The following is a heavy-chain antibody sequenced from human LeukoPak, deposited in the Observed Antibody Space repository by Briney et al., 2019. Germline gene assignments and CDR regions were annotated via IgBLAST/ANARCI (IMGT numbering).Heavy chain of an antibody. CDR1: GYIFTSFD. V-gene: IGHV1-8*02. CDR3: ATKHSGYYGTLVDY. Sequence: ASVKVSCKASGYIFTSFDINWVRQATGQGLEWMGWMNPNSGGTNYAQKFQGRVTMTRNTSISTAYMELSSLRSEDTAVYYCATKHSGYYGTLVDYWGQGTLVTVSS. CDR2: MNPNSGGT. D-gene: IGHD5-12*01. J-gene: IGHJ4*02.